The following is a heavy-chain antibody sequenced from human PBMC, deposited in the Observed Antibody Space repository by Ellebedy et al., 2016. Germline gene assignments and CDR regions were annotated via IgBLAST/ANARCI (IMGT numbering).Heavy chain of an antibody. CDR1: GGSFSGYY. J-gene: IGHJ4*02. V-gene: IGHV4-34*01. CDR2: INHSGST. Sequence: SETLSLXXAVYGGSFSGYYWSWIRQPPGKGLEWIGEINHSGSTNYNPSLKSRVTISVDTSKNQFSLKLSSVTAADTAVYYCARVGSSWYYYFDYWGQGTLVTVSS. CDR3: ARVGSSWYYYFDY. D-gene: IGHD6-13*01.